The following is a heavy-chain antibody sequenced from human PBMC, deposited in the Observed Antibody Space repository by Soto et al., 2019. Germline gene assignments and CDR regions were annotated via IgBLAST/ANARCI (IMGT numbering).Heavy chain of an antibody. Sequence: GGSLRLSCAASGFTFSSYAMSWVRQAPGKGLEWVSAISGSGGSTYYADSVKGRFTISRDNSKNTLYLQMNSLRAEDTAVYYCAKDRYYYGSGSRNWFDPWGRGTLVTVSS. CDR2: ISGSGGST. CDR3: AKDRYYYGSGSRNWFDP. J-gene: IGHJ5*02. V-gene: IGHV3-23*01. D-gene: IGHD3-10*01. CDR1: GFTFSSYA.